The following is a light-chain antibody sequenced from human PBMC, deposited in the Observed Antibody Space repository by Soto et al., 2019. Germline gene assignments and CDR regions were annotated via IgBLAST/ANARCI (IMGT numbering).Light chain of an antibody. Sequence: EIVLTQSPATLSLSPGERATLSCRASQSVSSYLAWYQQKPGQAPRLLIYDASNRATGIPARFSGSGSGTASTLTISSLEPEDFAVYYCQQRSNWPALTFGGGTKVEIK. CDR3: QQRSNWPALT. CDR2: DAS. V-gene: IGKV3-11*01. J-gene: IGKJ4*01. CDR1: QSVSSY.